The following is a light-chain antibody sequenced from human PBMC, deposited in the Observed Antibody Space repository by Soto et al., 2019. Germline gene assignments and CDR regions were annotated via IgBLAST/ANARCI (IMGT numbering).Light chain of an antibody. J-gene: IGLJ3*02. Sequence: QSALTQPASVSGSPGQSITISCTGTSSDVGAYNYVSWYQQHPGKAPKLIISEVSNRPSGVSNRFSGSKSGNTASLTISGLHAEDEDDYCCSSSTSSSTWVFGGGTKLTVL. CDR2: EVS. CDR1: SSDVGAYNY. V-gene: IGLV2-14*01. CDR3: SSSTSSSTWV.